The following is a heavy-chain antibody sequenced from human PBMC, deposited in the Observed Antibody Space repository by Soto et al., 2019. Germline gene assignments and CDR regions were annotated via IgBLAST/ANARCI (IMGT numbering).Heavy chain of an antibody. V-gene: IGHV3-64*04. CDR2: ITSHGHIT. D-gene: IGHD3-22*01. Sequence: GGSLRLSCSASGFTFSNYDMVWVRQAPGKGLEYISAITSHGHITYYADSVKGRFTISRDNAKNSLYLQMNSLRAEDTAVYYCARFYYDSSGYLPSPYYYYYGIDVWGQGTTVTVSS. CDR3: ARFYYDSSGYLPSPYYYYYGIDV. CDR1: GFTFSNYD. J-gene: IGHJ6*02.